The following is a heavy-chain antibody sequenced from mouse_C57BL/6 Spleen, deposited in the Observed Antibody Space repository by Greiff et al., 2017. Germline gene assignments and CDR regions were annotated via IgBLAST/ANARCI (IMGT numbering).Heavy chain of an antibody. D-gene: IGHD2-5*01. J-gene: IGHJ4*01. CDR2: INPSTGGT. Sequence: VQLQQSGPELVKPGASVKISCKASGYSFTGYYMNWVKQSPEKSLEWIGEINPSTGGTTYNQKFKAKATLTVDKSSSTAYMQLKSLTSEDSAVYYCARGEYSNPPMDYWGQGTSVTVSS. CDR1: GYSFTGYY. CDR3: ARGEYSNPPMDY. V-gene: IGHV1-42*01.